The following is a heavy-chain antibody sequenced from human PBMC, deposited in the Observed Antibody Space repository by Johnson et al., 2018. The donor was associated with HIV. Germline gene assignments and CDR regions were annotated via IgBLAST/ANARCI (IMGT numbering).Heavy chain of an antibody. V-gene: IGHV3-30*04. CDR3: ARDRYYYGSWSRDAFDI. CDR2: ISYDGSNK. Sequence: QMLLVESGGGVVQPGRSLRLSCAASGFTFSSYAMHWVRQAPGKGLEWVAVISYDGSNKYYADSVKGRFTISRDNSKNTLYLQMNSLRAEDTAVYYCARDRYYYGSWSRDAFDIWGQGTMVTVSS. J-gene: IGHJ3*02. CDR1: GFTFSSYA. D-gene: IGHD3-10*01.